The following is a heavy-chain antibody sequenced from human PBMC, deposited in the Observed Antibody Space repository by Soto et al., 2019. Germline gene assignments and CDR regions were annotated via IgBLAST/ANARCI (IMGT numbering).Heavy chain of an antibody. CDR2: SRDKVHSHTT. J-gene: IGHJ4*02. CDR1: GFTFSDDY. CDR3: ARGVVSTGYFDY. V-gene: IGHV3-72*01. D-gene: IGHD5-12*01. Sequence: EVQLAESGGGLVQPGGSLRLSCAASGFTFSDDYMDWVRQAPGKGLEWVGRSRDKVHSHTTEYAASVKGRFTISRGDSENSLYLQMNSLKTEETAVYYCARGVVSTGYFDYWGQGTLVTVSS.